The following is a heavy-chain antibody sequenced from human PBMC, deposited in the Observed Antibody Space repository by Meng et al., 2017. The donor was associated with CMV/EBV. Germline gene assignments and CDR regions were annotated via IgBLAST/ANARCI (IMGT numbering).Heavy chain of an antibody. J-gene: IGHJ3*01. V-gene: IGHV3-20*04. CDR3: VRGGMPAAVLGSFDL. Sequence: GESLKISCVGSGFSFNDHAMIWVRQPPGKGLEWVSGINWSGSGAGYADSVKGRFTISRNNARNSLSLEMNNLRVEDTALYYCVRGGMPAAVLGSFDLWGQGTMVTVSS. CDR2: INWSGSGA. D-gene: IGHD2-2*02. CDR1: GFSFNDHA.